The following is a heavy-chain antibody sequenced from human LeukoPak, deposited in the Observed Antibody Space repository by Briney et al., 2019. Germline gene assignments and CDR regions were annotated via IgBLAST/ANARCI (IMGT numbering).Heavy chain of an antibody. Sequence: PGGSLRLPCAASGFTFSSYAMSWVHQAPGKGLEWVSAISGSGGSTYYADSVKGRFTISRDNSKNTLYLQMNSLRAEDTAVYYCAKDIPDYGGAFDIWGQGTMVTVSS. V-gene: IGHV3-23*01. CDR3: AKDIPDYGGAFDI. D-gene: IGHD4-23*01. CDR2: ISGSGGST. J-gene: IGHJ3*02. CDR1: GFTFSSYA.